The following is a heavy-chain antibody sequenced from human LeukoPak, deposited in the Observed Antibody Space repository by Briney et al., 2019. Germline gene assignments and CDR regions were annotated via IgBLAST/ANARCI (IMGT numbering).Heavy chain of an antibody. J-gene: IGHJ4*02. D-gene: IGHD2-8*01. V-gene: IGHV7-4-1*02. CDR1: GYTSTNYA. CDR3: AREGPNGLPPRDY. CDR2: INTNTGSP. Sequence: ASVKVSCKASGYTSTNYAMNWVRQAPGQGLEWMGWINTNTGSPTYAQGFTGRFVFSLDTSVSTAYLQINSLKPEDTAVYYCAREGPNGLPPRDYWGQGTLVTVSS.